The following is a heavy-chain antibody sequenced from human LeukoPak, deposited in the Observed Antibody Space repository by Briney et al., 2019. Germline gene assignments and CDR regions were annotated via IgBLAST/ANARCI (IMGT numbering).Heavy chain of an antibody. Sequence: PGGSLRLSCAASGFTFDDYAMHWVRQAPGKGLEWVSLISGDGGSTYYADSVKDRFTISRDNSKNSLYLQMNSLTTEDTALYYCANVPCGGDCYPEEYYFDYWGQGTLVTVSS. V-gene: IGHV3-43*02. CDR2: ISGDGGST. CDR1: GFTFDDYA. D-gene: IGHD2-21*02. CDR3: ANVPCGGDCYPEEYYFDY. J-gene: IGHJ4*02.